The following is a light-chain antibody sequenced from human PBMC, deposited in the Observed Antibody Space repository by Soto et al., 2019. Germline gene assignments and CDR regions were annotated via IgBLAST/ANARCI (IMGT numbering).Light chain of an antibody. CDR3: QQYKDWPTT. Sequence: DIQMTQSPSTLSGSVGDRVTITCRASQTISSWLAWYQQKPGKAPKLLIYKASTLKSGVPSRFSGTGSGTDFTLTITSLQSEDFGVYFCQQYKDWPTTFGKGTKVDIK. V-gene: IGKV1-5*03. CDR1: QTISSW. J-gene: IGKJ1*01. CDR2: KAS.